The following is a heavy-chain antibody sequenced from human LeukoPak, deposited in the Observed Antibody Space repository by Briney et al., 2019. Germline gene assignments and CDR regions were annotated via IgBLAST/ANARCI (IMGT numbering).Heavy chain of an antibody. CDR1: GFTFSSYG. Sequence: GGSLRLSCAASGFTFSSYGMHWVRQAPGKGLEWVAVISYDGSNKYYADSVKGRFSVSRDNSKNTLYLQMNSLRVEDTAVYYCAKGGRGSWAGNTGDWGQGTLVSVSS. CDR2: ISYDGSNK. D-gene: IGHD3-10*01. V-gene: IGHV3-30*18. J-gene: IGHJ4*02. CDR3: AKGGRGSWAGNTGD.